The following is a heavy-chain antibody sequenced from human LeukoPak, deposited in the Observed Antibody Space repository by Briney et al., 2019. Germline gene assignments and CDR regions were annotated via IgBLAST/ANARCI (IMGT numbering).Heavy chain of an antibody. V-gene: IGHV3-23*01. Sequence: GGSLRLSCAASGFTFSSYAMSWVRQAPGKGLEWVSAISGSGGSTYYADSVKGRFTISRDNSKNTLYLQMNSLRAEDTAVYYSAKPLGLGEAPYFDYWGQGTLVTVSS. CDR2: ISGSGGST. CDR1: GFTFSSYA. J-gene: IGHJ4*02. D-gene: IGHD1-26*01. CDR3: AKPLGLGEAPYFDY.